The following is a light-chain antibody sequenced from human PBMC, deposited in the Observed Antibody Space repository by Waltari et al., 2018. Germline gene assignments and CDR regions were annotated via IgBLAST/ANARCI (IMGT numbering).Light chain of an antibody. V-gene: IGKV3-11*01. CDR3: QQRTIWSGT. CDR1: ESISTY. CDR2: GAS. J-gene: IGKJ1*01. Sequence: VVVTQSPATLSLSPGERATLPCRASESISTYLARYQHKPGQAPRLLVYGASNRATGIPARFSGSGSGTDFTLTISSLEPEDFAVYYCQQRTIWSGTFGQGTKVEIK.